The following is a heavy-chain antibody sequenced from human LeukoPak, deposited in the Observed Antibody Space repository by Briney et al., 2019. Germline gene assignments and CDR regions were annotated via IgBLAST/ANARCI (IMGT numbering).Heavy chain of an antibody. CDR3: ARGASGNYNYHYGMDV. CDR1: GFTFSDYY. V-gene: IGHV3-72*01. Sequence: GALRLSCVASGFTFSDYYMDWGRQAPGKGLEWVARSRGKAKTYTTEYPASGKGRFTISRDGSKNSLYLQMHSLIIEDTAVYYCARGASGNYNYHYGMDVWGQGTTVTVSS. J-gene: IGHJ6*02. CDR2: SRGKAKTYTT. D-gene: IGHD3-10*01.